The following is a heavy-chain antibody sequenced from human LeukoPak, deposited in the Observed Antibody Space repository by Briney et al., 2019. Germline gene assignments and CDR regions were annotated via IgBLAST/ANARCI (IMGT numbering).Heavy chain of an antibody. D-gene: IGHD6-19*01. CDR2: IYSSGTT. Sequence: SETLSLTCIVSGGSISSNSHYWGWIRQPPGKGLEWIGSIYSSGTTYYNPSLKSRVAISVDTSKNQFSLKLSSVTAADTAVYYCARDQGAGTIDYWGQGTLVTVSS. CDR3: ARDQGAGTIDY. J-gene: IGHJ4*02. V-gene: IGHV4-39*07. CDR1: GGSISSNSHY.